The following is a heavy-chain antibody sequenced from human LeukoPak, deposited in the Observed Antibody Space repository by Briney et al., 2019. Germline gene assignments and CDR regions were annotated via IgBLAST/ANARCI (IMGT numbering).Heavy chain of an antibody. CDR1: GFTFSSYS. V-gene: IGHV3-48*04. D-gene: IGHD3-22*01. CDR3: ATGGITMIVVADY. CDR2: ISSSGSTI. J-gene: IGHJ4*02. Sequence: GGSLRLSCAASGFTFSSYSMNWVRQAPGKGLEWVSYISSSGSTIYYADSVKGRFTISRDNAKNSLYLQMNSLRAEDTAVYYCATGGITMIVVADYWGQGTLVTVFS.